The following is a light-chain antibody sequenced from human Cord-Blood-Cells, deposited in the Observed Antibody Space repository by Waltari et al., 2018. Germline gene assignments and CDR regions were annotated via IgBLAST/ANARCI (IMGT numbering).Light chain of an antibody. CDR1: QSLLHSNGYNY. J-gene: IGKJ4*01. Sequence: QSPLSLPVTPGEPASISCRSSQSLLHSNGYNYLDWYLQKPGQSPQLLIYLGSNRASGVPDRFSGSGSGTDFTLKISRVEAEDVGVYYCMQALQTPLTFGGGTKVEIK. CDR2: LGS. CDR3: MQALQTPLT. V-gene: IGKV2-28*01.